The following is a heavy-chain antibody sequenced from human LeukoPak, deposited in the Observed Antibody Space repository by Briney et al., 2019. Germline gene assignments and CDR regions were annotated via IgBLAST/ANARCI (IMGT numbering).Heavy chain of an antibody. CDR3: ARSGWRSSSHGAFDI. Sequence: SVKVSCKASGYTFTYRYLHWVRQAPGQALEWMGWITPFNGNTNYAQKFQDRVTITRDRSMSTAYMELSSLRSEDTAMYYCARSGWRSSSHGAFDIWGQGTMVTVSS. CDR1: GYTFTYRY. J-gene: IGHJ3*02. V-gene: IGHV1-45*02. D-gene: IGHD6-6*01. CDR2: ITPFNGNT.